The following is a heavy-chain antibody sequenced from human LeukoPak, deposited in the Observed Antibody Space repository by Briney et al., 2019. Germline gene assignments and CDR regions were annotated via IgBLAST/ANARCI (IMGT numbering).Heavy chain of an antibody. CDR3: ARLTWGFWFDP. CDR2: IYYSGST. CDR1: GDSISSTTYY. J-gene: IGHJ5*02. Sequence: PSETLSLTCTVSGDSISSTTYYWSWIRQPPGKGLEWIGYIYYSGSTNYNPSLKSRVTISVDTSKNQFSLKLSSVTAADTAVYYCARLTWGFWFDPWGQGTLVTVSS. V-gene: IGHV4-61*05. D-gene: IGHD7-27*01.